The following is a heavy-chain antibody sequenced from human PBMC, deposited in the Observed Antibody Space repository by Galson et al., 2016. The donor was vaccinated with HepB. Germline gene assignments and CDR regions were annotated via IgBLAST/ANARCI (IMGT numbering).Heavy chain of an antibody. J-gene: IGHJ4*02. CDR1: GGSITSYY. CDR2: IYYSGDT. D-gene: IGHD1-26*01. Sequence: SETLSLTCTVSGGSITSYYWSWIRQPPGKGLEWIGFIYYSGDTNNNPSLKSRVTMTTDTSTSTAYMELRSLRSDDTAVYYCARGWVGATTLDYWGQGTLVTVSS. CDR3: ARGWVGATTLDY. V-gene: IGHV4-59*01.